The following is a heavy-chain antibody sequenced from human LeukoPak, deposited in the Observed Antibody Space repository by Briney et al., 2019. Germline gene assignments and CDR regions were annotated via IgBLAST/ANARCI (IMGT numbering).Heavy chain of an antibody. Sequence: GASVKVSCKASGYTFTGYHIHWVRQAPGQGLEWMGWISAYNGNTNYAQKLQGRVTMTTDTSTSTAYMELRSLRSDDTAVYYCARTVEMATILLDYWGQGTLVTVSS. D-gene: IGHD5-24*01. J-gene: IGHJ4*02. CDR1: GYTFTGYH. V-gene: IGHV1-18*04. CDR2: ISAYNGNT. CDR3: ARTVEMATILLDY.